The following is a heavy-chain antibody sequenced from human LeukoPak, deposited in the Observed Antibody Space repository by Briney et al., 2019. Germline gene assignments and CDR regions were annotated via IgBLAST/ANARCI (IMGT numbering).Heavy chain of an antibody. CDR1: GFTFDDFT. CDR3: ARGPHGEYQLLSGYYYYGMDV. V-gene: IGHV3-23*01. D-gene: IGHD2-2*01. CDR2: ISGSGGST. J-gene: IGHJ6*02. Sequence: GGSLRLSCAASGFTFDDFTMHWVRQVPGKGLEWVSAISGSGGSTYYADSVKGRFAISRDNSKNTLYLQMNSLRAEDTAVYYCARGPHGEYQLLSGYYYYGMDVWGQGTTVTVSS.